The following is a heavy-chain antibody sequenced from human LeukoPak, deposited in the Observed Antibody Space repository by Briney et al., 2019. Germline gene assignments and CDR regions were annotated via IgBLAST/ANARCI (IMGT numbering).Heavy chain of an antibody. CDR2: IYYSGST. D-gene: IGHD5-18*01. CDR3: ARERAAMDS. V-gene: IGHV4-59*01. CDR1: GGSIRSDY. J-gene: IGHJ5*01. Sequence: PSETLSLTCIVSGGSIRSDYWSWIRQPPGKGLEWIGYIYYSGSTNYNPSLKSRVTISVDTSKNQFSLKLNSVTAADTAVYFCARERAAMDSWGHGTLVTVSS.